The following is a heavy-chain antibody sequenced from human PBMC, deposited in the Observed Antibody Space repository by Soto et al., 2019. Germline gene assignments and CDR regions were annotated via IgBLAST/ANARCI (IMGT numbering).Heavy chain of an antibody. V-gene: IGHV3-30*18. CDR2: ISYDGGNT. CDR1: GFTFSHYA. Sequence: GGSLRLSCAASGFTFSHYAMHWVRQAPGKGLEWVAVISYDGGNTYYADSVKGRFTISRDNSKNTLYLQMNSLRAGDAAVYSCAKNPSDYDILTCYYKDYWGQGTLVTVSS. CDR3: AKNPSDYDILTCYYKDY. J-gene: IGHJ4*02. D-gene: IGHD3-9*01.